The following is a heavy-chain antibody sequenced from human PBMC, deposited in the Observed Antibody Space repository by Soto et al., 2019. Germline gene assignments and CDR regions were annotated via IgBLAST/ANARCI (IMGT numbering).Heavy chain of an antibody. V-gene: IGHV1-18*01. CDR3: ARVPRGSSSSVARWFDP. Sequence: QVQLVQSGAEVKKPGASVKVSRKASGYTFTSYGISWVRQAPGQRLEWMGWISAYNGNTNYAQKLQGRVTMTTDTSTSTAYMELRSLRSDDTAVYYCARVPRGSSSSVARWFDPWGQGTLVTVSS. J-gene: IGHJ5*02. CDR1: GYTFTSYG. D-gene: IGHD6-6*01. CDR2: ISAYNGNT.